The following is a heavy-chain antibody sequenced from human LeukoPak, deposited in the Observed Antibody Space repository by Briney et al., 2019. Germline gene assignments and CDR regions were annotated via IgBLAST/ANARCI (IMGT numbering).Heavy chain of an antibody. V-gene: IGHV3-30*15. D-gene: IGHD3-22*01. Sequence: GRSLRLSCAASGFTLSSYAAHWVRQAPGKGLEWVAAISYDGSKKYYADSVKGRFTISRDNSKNTLDLQVSSPRVEDTAMYFCARAEFYFDSSGYYPFDLWGQGTLVTVSS. CDR1: GFTLSSYA. CDR2: ISYDGSKK. J-gene: IGHJ4*02. CDR3: ARAEFYFDSSGYYPFDL.